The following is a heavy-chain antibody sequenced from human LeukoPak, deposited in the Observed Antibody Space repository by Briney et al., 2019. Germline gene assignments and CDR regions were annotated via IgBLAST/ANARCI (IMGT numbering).Heavy chain of an antibody. Sequence: HPGRSLRLSCAASGFTFSSYGMHWVRQAPGKGLEWVAVISYDGSNKYYVDSAKGRFTISRDNAKNSLYLQMNSLRAEDTAVYYCARAGYCSSTSCSGLEFDYWGQGTLVTVSS. CDR2: ISYDGSNK. D-gene: IGHD2-2*01. CDR1: GFTFSSYG. V-gene: IGHV3-30*03. J-gene: IGHJ4*02. CDR3: ARAGYCSSTSCSGLEFDY.